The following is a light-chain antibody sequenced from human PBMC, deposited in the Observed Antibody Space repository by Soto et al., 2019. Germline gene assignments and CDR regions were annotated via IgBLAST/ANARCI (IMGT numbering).Light chain of an antibody. CDR2: STN. CDR3: LIHSGSLWV. V-gene: IGLV7-43*01. Sequence: QTVVTQEPSLTVSPGGAVTLTCASSTGPVTSGNFPNWFQQKPGQPPRSLLYSTNNKHSWTPARFSGSLLGGKAALTLSDVQPEDEADYYCLIHSGSLWVFGGGTKVTVL. J-gene: IGLJ3*02. CDR1: TGPVTSGNF.